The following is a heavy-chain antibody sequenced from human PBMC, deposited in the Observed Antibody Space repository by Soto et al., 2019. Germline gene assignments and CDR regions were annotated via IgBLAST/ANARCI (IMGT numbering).Heavy chain of an antibody. CDR3: AKDRYSGTYPTDFDY. D-gene: IGHD1-26*01. CDR1: GFTFGSYG. J-gene: IGHJ4*02. V-gene: IGHV3-30*18. Sequence: HPGGSLRLSCAGSGFTFGSYGIHWVRQAPGKGLEWVALISYDGGNEKYTESVKDRFTISRDDSHNVAYLQMSSLRTEDTAMYYCAKDRYSGTYPTDFDYWGQGSLVTVSS. CDR2: ISYDGGNE.